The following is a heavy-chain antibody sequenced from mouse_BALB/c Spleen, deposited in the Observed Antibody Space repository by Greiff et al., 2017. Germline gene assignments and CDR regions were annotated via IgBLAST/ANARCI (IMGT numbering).Heavy chain of an antibody. Sequence: QVQLKESGAELAKPGASVKMSCKASGYTFTSYWMHWVKQRPGQGLEWIGYINPSTGYTEYNQKFKDKATLTADKSSSTAYMQLSSLTSEDSAVYYCATPYDWFAYWGQGTLVTVSA. V-gene: IGHV1-7*01. D-gene: IGHD2-3*01. CDR2: INPSTGYT. CDR3: ATPYDWFAY. CDR1: GYTFTSYW. J-gene: IGHJ3*01.